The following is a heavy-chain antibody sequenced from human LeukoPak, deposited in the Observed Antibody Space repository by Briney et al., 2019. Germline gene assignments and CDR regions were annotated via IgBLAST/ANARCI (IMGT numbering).Heavy chain of an antibody. Sequence: ASVKVSCKASGYTFTSYGISWVRQAPGQGLEWMGWISAYNGNTNYAQTLQGRVTMTTDTSTSTAYMELRSLRSDDTAVYYCARDNPYYDSSGYYFFDYWGQGTLVTVSS. J-gene: IGHJ4*02. D-gene: IGHD3-22*01. CDR3: ARDNPYYDSSGYYFFDY. CDR1: GYTFTSYG. CDR2: ISAYNGNT. V-gene: IGHV1-18*01.